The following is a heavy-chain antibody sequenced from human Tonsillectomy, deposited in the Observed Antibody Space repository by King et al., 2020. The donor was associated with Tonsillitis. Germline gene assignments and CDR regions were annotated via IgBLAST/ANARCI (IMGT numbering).Heavy chain of an antibody. J-gene: IGHJ6*03. Sequence: QLQLQESGPGLVKPSETLSLTCTVSGGSISSSSYYWGWIRQPPGKGLEWIGRIYYSGSTYYNPSLKSRVTISVNTSKNQFSLKLSPLSAADTAVYYCAGPDIVVVPSDYMDVWGKGTTVTVSS. D-gene: IGHD2-2*01. CDR3: AGPDIVVVPSDYMDV. CDR2: IYYSGST. V-gene: IGHV4-39*01. CDR1: GGSISSSSYY.